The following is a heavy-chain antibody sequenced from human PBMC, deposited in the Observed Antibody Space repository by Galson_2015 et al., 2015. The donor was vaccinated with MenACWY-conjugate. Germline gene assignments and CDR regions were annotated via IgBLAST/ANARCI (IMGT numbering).Heavy chain of an antibody. V-gene: IGHV3-23*01. CDR1: GFTFSNYA. CDR2: VSSTGDDT. D-gene: IGHD5-24*01. CDR3: AKSRGGDNWVFFGS. J-gene: IGHJ4*02. Sequence: SLRLSCAASGFTFSNYAMRWVRQAPGKGLEWVSSVSSTGDDTYYTDSVKGRFTISRDNLKITLYLQMNNLRAEDTAMYYCAKSRGGDNWVFFGSWGQGTLVTVSS.